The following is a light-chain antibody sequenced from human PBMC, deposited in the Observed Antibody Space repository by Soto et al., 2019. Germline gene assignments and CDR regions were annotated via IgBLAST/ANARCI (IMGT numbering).Light chain of an antibody. J-gene: IGKJ3*01. CDR1: HDITRY. CDR3: QKCDYLPI. CDR2: DAS. V-gene: IGKV1-33*01. Sequence: DIQMTQSPSSLSASVGDRVTITCQASHDITRYLNWYQHKPGKDPKLLIYDASILEGGVPSRFSGSGSGTHFTFTISSLQPEDVATYYLQKCDYLPIFGPGTTVDFK.